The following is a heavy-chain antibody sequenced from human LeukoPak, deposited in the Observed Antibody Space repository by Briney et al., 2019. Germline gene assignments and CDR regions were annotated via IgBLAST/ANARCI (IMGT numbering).Heavy chain of an antibody. V-gene: IGHV3-23*01. J-gene: IGHJ4*02. D-gene: IGHD3-16*01. CDR1: GFSFSTYA. CDR2: ISGGSEST. CDR3: AKFRFGGLDH. Sequence: GGFLRLSCAASGFSFSTYAMSWVRQAPGKGLEWVSFISGGSESTHYADSVKRRFTISRDNSKDTLYLQMNSLRGEDTAVYYCAKFRFGGLDHWGQGALVTVSS.